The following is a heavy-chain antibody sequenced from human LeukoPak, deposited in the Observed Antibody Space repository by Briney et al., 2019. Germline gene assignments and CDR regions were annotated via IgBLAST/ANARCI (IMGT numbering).Heavy chain of an antibody. CDR2: ISAYNGNT. D-gene: IGHD1-20*01. Sequence: ASVKVSCKASGYTFTSYGISWVRQAPGQGLEWMGWISAYNGNTNYAQKLQGRVTMTTDTSTSTAYMELRSLRSDDTAVYYCARVLDITGTIFDAFDIWGQGTMVTVSS. CDR3: ARVLDITGTIFDAFDI. J-gene: IGHJ3*02. CDR1: GYTFTSYG. V-gene: IGHV1-18*01.